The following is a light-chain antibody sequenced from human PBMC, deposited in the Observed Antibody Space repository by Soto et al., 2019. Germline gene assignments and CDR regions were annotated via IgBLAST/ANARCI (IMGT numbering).Light chain of an antibody. CDR2: KAS. CDR1: QTISSW. Sequence: DIQMTQSPSTLSASVGDRVTITCRASQTISSWLAWYQQKPGKAPKLLIYKASTLKSGVPSRFSGSGSGTEFTPTISSLRPDDFATYYCQQYNSYWTFGQGTKVDIK. CDR3: QQYNSYWT. V-gene: IGKV1-5*03. J-gene: IGKJ1*01.